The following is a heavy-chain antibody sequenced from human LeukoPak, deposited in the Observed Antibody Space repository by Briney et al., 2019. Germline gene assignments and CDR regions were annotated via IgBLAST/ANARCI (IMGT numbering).Heavy chain of an antibody. Sequence: PSETLSLTCTVSGGSISSSSYYWGWIRQPPGKGLEWIGSIYYSGSTYYNPSLKSRVTISVDTSKNQFSLKLSSVTAADTAVYYCARDLSQIWFGELLTLSTSYYFDYWGQGTLVTVSS. D-gene: IGHD3-10*01. J-gene: IGHJ4*02. CDR1: GGSISSSSYY. CDR2: IYYSGST. V-gene: IGHV4-39*07. CDR3: ARDLSQIWFGELLTLSTSYYFDY.